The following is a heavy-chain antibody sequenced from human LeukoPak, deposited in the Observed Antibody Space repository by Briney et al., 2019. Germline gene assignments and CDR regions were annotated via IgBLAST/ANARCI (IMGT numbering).Heavy chain of an antibody. J-gene: IGHJ5*02. Sequence: PGGTLRLSCAASGFTFSNYGTSWVRQAPGKGLEWVSGISGSGGSTHYANSVKGRFTISRDSPKNTLYLQMNSLRAEDTAVYYCAKEGYYDSSAYLGFDPWGQGTLVTVSS. V-gene: IGHV3-23*01. D-gene: IGHD3-22*01. CDR3: AKEGYYDSSAYLGFDP. CDR1: GFTFSNYG. CDR2: ISGSGGST.